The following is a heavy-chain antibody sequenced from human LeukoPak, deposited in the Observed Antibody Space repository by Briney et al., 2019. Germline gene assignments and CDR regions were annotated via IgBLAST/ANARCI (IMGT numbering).Heavy chain of an antibody. V-gene: IGHV3-66*01. Sequence: GGSLRLSCAGSGFIVSSNYMSWVRQAAGKGLEWVSVIYGSSRTYYADSVKGRFTISRDNSKNTVYLQMDSLRAEDTALYYCARSSITWRYCSRTNCPREFDYWGQGTLVTVSS. J-gene: IGHJ4*02. CDR2: IYGSSRT. D-gene: IGHD2-2*01. CDR1: GFIVSSNY. CDR3: ARSSITWRYCSRTNCPREFDY.